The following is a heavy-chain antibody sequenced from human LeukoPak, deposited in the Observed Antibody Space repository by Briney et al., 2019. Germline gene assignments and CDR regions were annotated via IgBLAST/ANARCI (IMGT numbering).Heavy chain of an antibody. CDR1: GYTFTSYY. V-gene: IGHV1-46*01. CDR3: ARDRLPRRVSRDFDY. D-gene: IGHD2/OR15-2a*01. J-gene: IGHJ4*02. CDR2: INPSGGST. Sequence: ASVKVSCKASGYTFTSYYMHWVRQAPGQGLEWMGIINPSGGSTSYAQKFQGRVTMTRDTSTSTVYMELSSLRSEDTAVYYCARDRLPRRVSRDFDYWGQGTLVTVSS.